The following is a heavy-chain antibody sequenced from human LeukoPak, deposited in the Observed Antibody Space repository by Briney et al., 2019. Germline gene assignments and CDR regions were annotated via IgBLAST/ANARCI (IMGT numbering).Heavy chain of an antibody. J-gene: IGHJ4*02. D-gene: IGHD1-26*01. CDR1: GFTFNSYG. V-gene: IGHV3-30*03. CDR3: ARLRGLYSDTNRYQTALDC. CDR2: ISFDGSSK. Sequence: GGSLRLSCAAPGFTFNSYGIHWVRQAPGKGLEWVAVISFDGSSKYYADSVKGRFTISRDNAKNSLYVQMNSLRAEDTAVYYCARLRGLYSDTNRYQTALDCWGQGTLVTVSS.